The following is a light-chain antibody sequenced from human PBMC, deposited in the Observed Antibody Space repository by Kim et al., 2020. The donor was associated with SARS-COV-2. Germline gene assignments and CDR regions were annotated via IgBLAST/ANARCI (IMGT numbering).Light chain of an antibody. CDR2: FDR. CDR3: QVWDGSSDHWV. V-gene: IGLV3-21*04. J-gene: IGLJ3*02. Sequence: SSELTQPPSLSVAPGKTAQITCGGNNLGSKGVHWYQQKPGQAPVLVISFDRDRPSGIPERFSGSNPGTPATLTISRVEAGDEADYYCQVWDGSSDHWVFGGGTQLTVL. CDR1: NLGSKG.